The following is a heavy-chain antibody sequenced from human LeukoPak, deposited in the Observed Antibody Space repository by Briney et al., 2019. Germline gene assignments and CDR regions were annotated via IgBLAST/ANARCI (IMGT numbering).Heavy chain of an antibody. CDR3: ARDIGDYTSGYFDY. J-gene: IGHJ4*02. V-gene: IGHV4-39*02. CDR1: GGSISSSSYY. D-gene: IGHD4-17*01. CDR2: IYYSGST. Sequence: PSETLSLTCTVSGGSISSSSYYWGWIRQPPGKGLEWIGSIYYSGSTYYNPSLKSRVTISVDTSKNQFSLKLSSVTAADTAVCYCARDIGDYTSGYFDYWGQGTLVTVSS.